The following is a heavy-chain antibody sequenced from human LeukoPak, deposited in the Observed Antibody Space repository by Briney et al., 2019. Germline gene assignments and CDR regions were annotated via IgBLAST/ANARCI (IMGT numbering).Heavy chain of an antibody. D-gene: IGHD2-2*01. Sequence: PGGSLRLSCAASGFTVSTKYMSWVRQAPGKGLEWVSLIYSSGITYYADSVKGRFTISRDNSKNSLYLQMNSLRAEDTAVYYCARVGGVPAAHFDYWGQGALVTVSS. J-gene: IGHJ4*02. CDR3: ARVGGVPAAHFDY. CDR2: IYSSGIT. V-gene: IGHV3-53*01. CDR1: GFTVSTKY.